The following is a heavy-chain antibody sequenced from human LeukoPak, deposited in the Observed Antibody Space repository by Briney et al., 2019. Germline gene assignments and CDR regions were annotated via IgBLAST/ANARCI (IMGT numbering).Heavy chain of an antibody. CDR2: ISGSGGST. Sequence: PGGSLRLSCAASGFTFSSYAMSWVRQAPGKGLEWVSAISGSGGSTYYADSVKGRFTIFRDNSKNTLYLQMNSLRAEDTAVYYCAKDSEDTAISNWFDPWGQGTLVTVSS. CDR1: GFTFSSYA. D-gene: IGHD5-18*01. J-gene: IGHJ5*02. CDR3: AKDSEDTAISNWFDP. V-gene: IGHV3-23*01.